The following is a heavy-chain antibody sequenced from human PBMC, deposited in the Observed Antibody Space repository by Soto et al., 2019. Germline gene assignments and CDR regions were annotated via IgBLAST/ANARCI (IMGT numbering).Heavy chain of an antibody. D-gene: IGHD3-10*01. J-gene: IGHJ4*02. V-gene: IGHV1-69*01. CDR1: GGTFSSYA. CDR2: IIPIFGTA. Sequence: QVQLVQSGAEVKKPGSSVKVSCKASGGTFSSYAISWVRQAPGQGLEWMGGIIPIFGTANYAQKFQGRVTINADESMSTAYMELSRLRSEDTAVYYCASGAAYYYGSGSYCPFDYWGQGTLVTVSS. CDR3: ASGAAYYYGSGSYCPFDY.